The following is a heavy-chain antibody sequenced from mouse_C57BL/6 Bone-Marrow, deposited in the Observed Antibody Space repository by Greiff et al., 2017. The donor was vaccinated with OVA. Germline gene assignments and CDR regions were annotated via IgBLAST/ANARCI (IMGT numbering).Heavy chain of an antibody. V-gene: IGHV5-17*01. CDR1: GFTFSDYG. D-gene: IGHD1-1*01. CDR2: ISSGSSTI. Sequence: EVKLVESGGGLVKPGGSLKLSCAASGFTFSDYGMHWVRQAPEKGLEWVAYISSGSSTINYADTVKGRFTISRDNAKNTLFLQMTSLRSEDTAMYYCARGHYYGSSYFDYWGRGTTLSVSS. J-gene: IGHJ2*01. CDR3: ARGHYYGSSYFDY.